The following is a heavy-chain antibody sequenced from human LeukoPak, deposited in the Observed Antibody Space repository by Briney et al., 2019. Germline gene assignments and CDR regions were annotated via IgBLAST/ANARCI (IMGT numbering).Heavy chain of an antibody. Sequence: SETLSLTCAVYGGSFSGYYWGWIRQPPGKGLEWTGEINHSGSTNYNPSLKSRVTISVDTSKNQFSLKLSSVTAADTAVYYCARGYCSGGSCYLDPWGQGTTVTVSS. CDR3: ARGYCSGGSCYLDP. V-gene: IGHV4-34*01. CDR2: INHSGST. J-gene: IGHJ6*02. D-gene: IGHD2-15*01. CDR1: GGSFSGYY.